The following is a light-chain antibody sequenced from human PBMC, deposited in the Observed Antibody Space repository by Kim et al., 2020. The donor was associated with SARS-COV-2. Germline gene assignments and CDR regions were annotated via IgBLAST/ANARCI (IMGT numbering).Light chain of an antibody. CDR2: YDD. V-gene: IGLV1-36*01. Sequence: RQRVTISCSGSSSNIGNNAVNWYQQLPGKAPKLLIYYDDLLPSGVSDRFSGSKSGTSASLAISGLHSEDEADYYCAAWDDRLKGPVFGGGTQLTVL. CDR1: SSNIGNNA. CDR3: AAWDDRLKGPV. J-gene: IGLJ2*01.